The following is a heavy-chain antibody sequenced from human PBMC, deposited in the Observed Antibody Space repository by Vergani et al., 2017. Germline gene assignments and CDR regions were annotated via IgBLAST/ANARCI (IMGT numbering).Heavy chain of an antibody. CDR1: GFTFSSYA. Sequence: EVQLLESGGGLVQPGGSLRLSCAASGFTFSSYAMSWVRQAPGKGLEWVSAISGSGGSTYYADSVKGRFTISRDNSKNTLYLQMNSLRAEDTAVYYCAKAQRGYSLEVRPPTNYFDYWGQGTLVTVSS. D-gene: IGHD5-18*01. CDR2: ISGSGGST. V-gene: IGHV3-23*01. J-gene: IGHJ4*02. CDR3: AKAQRGYSLEVRPPTNYFDY.